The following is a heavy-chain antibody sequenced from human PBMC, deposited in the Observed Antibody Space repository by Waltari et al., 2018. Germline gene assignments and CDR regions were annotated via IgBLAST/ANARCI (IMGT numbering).Heavy chain of an antibody. CDR3: ATFHDSGWFDP. J-gene: IGHJ5*02. D-gene: IGHD3-22*01. CDR2: FDHENGET. CDR1: GYTLTELS. Sequence: QVQLVQSGAEVKKPGASVKVSCKVSGYTLTELSMHWVRQAPGQGLEWMGGFDHENGETIYAQKFQGRVTITEDTSTDTAYMELSSLRSEDTAVYYCATFHDSGWFDPWGQGTLVTVSS. V-gene: IGHV1-24*01.